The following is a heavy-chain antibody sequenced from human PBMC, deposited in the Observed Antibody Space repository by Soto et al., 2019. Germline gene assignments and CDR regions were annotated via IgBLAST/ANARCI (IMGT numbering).Heavy chain of an antibody. D-gene: IGHD4-17*01. J-gene: IGHJ4*02. Sequence: TLSLTCTVSGGSISSGGYYWSWIRQHPGKGLEGIGYIYHSGSTYYNPSLKSRVTISVDTSKNQFSLKLNSVTAADTAVYYCARGGVGEATNSFEYWGQGTQVTVSS. CDR2: IYHSGST. V-gene: IGHV4-31*03. CDR1: GGSISSGGYY. CDR3: ARGGVGEATNSFEY.